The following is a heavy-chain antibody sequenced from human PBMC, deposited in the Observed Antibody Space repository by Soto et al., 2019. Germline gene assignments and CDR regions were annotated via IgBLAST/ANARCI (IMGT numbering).Heavy chain of an antibody. J-gene: IGHJ4*02. V-gene: IGHV4-34*01. CDR3: ARVSNYYGDYERNIRIDY. CDR1: GGSFSGYY. D-gene: IGHD4-17*01. Sequence: QVQLQQWGAGLLKPSETLSLTCAVYGGSFSGYYWSWIRQPPGKGLEWIGEINHSGSTNYNPSLKSRVTISVETSKNQFSLKLSSVTAADTAVYYCARVSNYYGDYERNIRIDYWCQGTLVTVSS. CDR2: INHSGST.